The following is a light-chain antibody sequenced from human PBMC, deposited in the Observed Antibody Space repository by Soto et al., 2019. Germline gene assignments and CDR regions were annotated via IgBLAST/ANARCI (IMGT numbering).Light chain of an antibody. Sequence: DIVMTQSPLSLPVTPGEPASISCRSSQSLLHGNGYNYLHWYLQKPGQSPQLLIYLGSNRASGVPDRFSGSGSGTEFTLTISSLQSEDFAVYYCQQYNNWPPWTFGQGTKVEIK. V-gene: IGKV2-28*01. J-gene: IGKJ1*01. CDR1: QSLLHGNGYNY. CDR3: QQYNNWPPWT. CDR2: LGS.